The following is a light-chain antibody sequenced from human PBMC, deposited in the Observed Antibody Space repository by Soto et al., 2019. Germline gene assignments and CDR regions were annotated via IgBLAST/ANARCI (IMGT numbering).Light chain of an antibody. J-gene: IGKJ5*01. CDR2: KAS. CDR3: QQSYSTPIT. CDR1: QSISSW. V-gene: IGKV1-5*03. Sequence: DIQMTQSHSTLSASVGARFAITCRASQSISSWLAWYQQKPGKAPKLLIYKASSLESGVPSRFSGSGSGTDFTLTISSLQPEDFATYYCQQSYSTPITFGQGTRLEIK.